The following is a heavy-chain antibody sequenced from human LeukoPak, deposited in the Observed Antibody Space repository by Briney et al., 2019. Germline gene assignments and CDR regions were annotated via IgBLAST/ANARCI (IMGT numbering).Heavy chain of an antibody. V-gene: IGHV3-23*01. J-gene: IGHJ3*02. CDR1: GFTFSSYA. D-gene: IGHD2-15*01. CDR3: SKDPSLREGYLDGFDI. CDR2: ISQSGDFT. Sequence: GGSLRLSCAASGFTFSSYAMNWVRQAPGKGLEWVSTISQSGDFTYYADSVKGRFTISRDKSRNTVSLQMNSLGADDTAVYYCSKDPSLREGYLDGFDIWGQGTMVTVSS.